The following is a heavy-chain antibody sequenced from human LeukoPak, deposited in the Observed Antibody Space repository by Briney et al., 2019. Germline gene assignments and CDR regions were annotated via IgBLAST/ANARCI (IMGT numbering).Heavy chain of an antibody. Sequence: VASVKVSCKASGYSFTSYGISWVRQAPGQGLEWMGWISAYNGNTNYAQKLQGRVTMTTDTSTSTAYMELRSLRSDDTAVYYWARYRDNWNYMYYFDYWGQGTLVTVSS. D-gene: IGHD1-7*01. V-gene: IGHV1-18*01. J-gene: IGHJ4*02. CDR3: ARYRDNWNYMYYFDY. CDR2: ISAYNGNT. CDR1: GYSFTSYG.